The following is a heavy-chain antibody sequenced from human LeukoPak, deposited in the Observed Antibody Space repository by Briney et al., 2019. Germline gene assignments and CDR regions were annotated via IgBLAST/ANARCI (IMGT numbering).Heavy chain of an antibody. D-gene: IGHD5/OR15-5a*01. V-gene: IGHV4-4*07. CDR3: ARDRGLKRSTSFFDY. J-gene: IGHJ4*02. CDR1: GDSISNNH. CDR2: ISSSGRP. Sequence: PSETLSLTCTVSGDSISNNHWNWIRQPAGKALEWIGRISSSGRPNYNPSLKSRVTISLDTSKNQFSLKLSSVTATDTAVYYCARDRGLKRSTSFFDYWGQGTLVTV.